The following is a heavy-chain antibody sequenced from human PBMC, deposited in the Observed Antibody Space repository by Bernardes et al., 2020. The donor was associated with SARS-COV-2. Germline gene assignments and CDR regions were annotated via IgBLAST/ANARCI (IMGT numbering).Heavy chain of an antibody. J-gene: IGHJ5*02. V-gene: IGHV3-73*01. CDR3: TRHWDSSGWYVWKSRFDP. CDR2: IRSEANSYAT. Sequence: GGSLRLSCAASGFTFSGSAMHWVRQASGKGLEWVGRIRSEANSYATAYAASVKGRFTIARDDSKNTAYLQMNSLKTEDTAVYYCTRHWDSSGWYVWKSRFDPWGQGTLVTVSS. D-gene: IGHD6-19*01. CDR1: GFTFSGSA.